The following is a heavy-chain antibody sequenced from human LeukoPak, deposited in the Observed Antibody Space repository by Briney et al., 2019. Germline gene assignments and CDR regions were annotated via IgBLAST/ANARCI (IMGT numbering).Heavy chain of an antibody. CDR1: GFTFSSYA. Sequence: PGGSLRLSCAASGFTFSSYAMHWVRQAPGKGLEWVAVISYDGSNKYYADSVKGRFTISRDSSKNTLYLQMNNLRAEDTAVYYCARSGYLDAFDIWGQGTMVTVSS. CDR3: ARSGYLDAFDI. J-gene: IGHJ3*02. CDR2: ISYDGSNK. D-gene: IGHD1-1*01. V-gene: IGHV3-30-3*01.